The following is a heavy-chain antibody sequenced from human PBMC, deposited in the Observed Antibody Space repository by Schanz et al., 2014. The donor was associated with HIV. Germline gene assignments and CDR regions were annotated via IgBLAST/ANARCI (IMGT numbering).Heavy chain of an antibody. V-gene: IGHV3-33*01. Sequence: VQLVESGGRVVQPGRSLRLSCAASGFTFSTYGMHWVRQAPGKGLEWVAVIWYDGSNKYYADSVKGRFTISRDNSKNTLYLQMNSLRAEDTAVYYCARGSGPYYYYYGMDVWGQGTTVTVS. CDR2: IWYDGSNK. CDR3: ARGSGPYYYYYGMDV. CDR1: GFTFSTYG. D-gene: IGHD3-10*01. J-gene: IGHJ6*02.